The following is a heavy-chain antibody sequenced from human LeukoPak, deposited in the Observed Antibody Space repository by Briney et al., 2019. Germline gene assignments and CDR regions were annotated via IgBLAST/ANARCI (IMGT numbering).Heavy chain of an antibody. CDR3: VRALVGATGICEY. CDR1: GFTFSTYS. D-gene: IGHD1-26*01. Sequence: GSLRLSCAASGFTFSTYSMNWVRQAPGKGLEWVSSINGSSTYIYYADSVKGRFTISRDNAKNSLFLQMNSLRAEDTAVYYCVRALVGATGICEYWGQGTLVTVSS. V-gene: IGHV3-21*01. J-gene: IGHJ4*02. CDR2: INGSSTYI.